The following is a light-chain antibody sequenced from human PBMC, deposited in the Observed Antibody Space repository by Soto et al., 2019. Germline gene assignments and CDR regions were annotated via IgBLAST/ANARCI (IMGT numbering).Light chain of an antibody. CDR2: EVS. V-gene: IGLV2-8*01. J-gene: IGLJ1*01. Sequence: QSALTQPPSASGSPGQSVTISCTGTSSDVGGHNYVSWYQQHPGKAPKLLIYEVSRRPSGVPDRFSGSKSGNTASLTVSGLQAEDEADYYCSSYVGTNTYVFGTGTKVTVL. CDR3: SSYVGTNTYV. CDR1: SSDVGGHNY.